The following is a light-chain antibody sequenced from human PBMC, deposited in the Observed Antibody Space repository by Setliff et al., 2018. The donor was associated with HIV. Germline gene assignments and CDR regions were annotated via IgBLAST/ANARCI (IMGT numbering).Light chain of an antibody. CDR3: QSYDNSLSGHVV. CDR1: SSNIGSNY. Sequence: QSVLTQPPSASGTPGQRVTISCSGSSSNIGSNYVYWYQQLPGTAPKLLIYRNNQRPSGVPDRFSGSKSGTSASLAISGLRSEDEADYYCQSYDNSLSGHVVFGGGTQLTVL. J-gene: IGLJ2*01. V-gene: IGLV1-47*01. CDR2: RNN.